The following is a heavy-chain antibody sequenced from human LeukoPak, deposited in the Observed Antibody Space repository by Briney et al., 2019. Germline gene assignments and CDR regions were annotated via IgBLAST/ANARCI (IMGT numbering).Heavy chain of an antibody. D-gene: IGHD5-12*01. V-gene: IGHV3-53*01. CDR2: MYSGGST. J-gene: IGHJ4*02. CDR3: AKAVSPVDVGY. Sequence: SGGSLRLSCAASGFTVISNYMSWVRQAPGKGLEWVSVMYSGGSTYYADSVKGRFTISRDNSKNTLYLQMNSLRAEDTAVYFCAKAVSPVDVGYWGRGTLVTVSS. CDR1: GFTVISNY.